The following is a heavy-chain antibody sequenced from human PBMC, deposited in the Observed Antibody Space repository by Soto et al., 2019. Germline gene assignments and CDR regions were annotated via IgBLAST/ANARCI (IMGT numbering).Heavy chain of an antibody. Sequence: ASVKVSCKVSGYTLTELSMHWVRQAPGKGLEWMGGFDPEDGETIYAQKFQGRVTMTEDTSTDTAYMELSSLRSEDTAVYYCATAVPVMGKLVIYWFDPWGQGTLVSVSS. J-gene: IGHJ5*02. CDR2: FDPEDGET. D-gene: IGHD7-27*01. CDR1: GYTLTELS. V-gene: IGHV1-24*01. CDR3: ATAVPVMGKLVIYWFDP.